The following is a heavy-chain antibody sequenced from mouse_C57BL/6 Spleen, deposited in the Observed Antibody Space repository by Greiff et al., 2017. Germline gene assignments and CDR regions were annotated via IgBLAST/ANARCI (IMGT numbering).Heavy chain of an antibody. CDR1: GYTFTSYW. J-gene: IGHJ2*01. CDR2: IHPNSGST. Sequence: VQLQQPGAELVKPGASVKLSCKASGYTFTSYWMHWVKQRPGQGLEWIGMIHPNSGSTNYNEKFKSKATLTVDKSSSTAYMQLSSLTSEDSAVYYCARSTEGAQGDYWGQGTTLTVSS. V-gene: IGHV1-64*01. D-gene: IGHD3-2*02. CDR3: ARSTEGAQGDY.